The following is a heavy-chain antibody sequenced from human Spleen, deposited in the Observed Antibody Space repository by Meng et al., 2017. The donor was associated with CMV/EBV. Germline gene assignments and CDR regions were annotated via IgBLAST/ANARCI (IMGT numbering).Heavy chain of an antibody. V-gene: IGHV1-18*01. CDR2: ISVYKGDT. CDR1: GYVFTSYD. CDR3: ARSRVGAWTWFDP. D-gene: IGHD1-26*01. J-gene: IGHJ5*02. Sequence: ASVKVSCKTSGYVFTSYDINWVRQAPGQGLEWIGWISVYKGDTNYAQQVQGRVTLTTDTPTRTAYLELRSLRSDDTAVYYCARSRVGAWTWFDPWGQGTLVTVSS.